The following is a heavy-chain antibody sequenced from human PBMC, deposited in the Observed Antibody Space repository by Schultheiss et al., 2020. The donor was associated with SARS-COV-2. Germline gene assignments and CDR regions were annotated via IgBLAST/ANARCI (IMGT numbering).Heavy chain of an antibody. V-gene: IGHV3-21*04. CDR1: GFTFSSYS. Sequence: GGSLRLSCAASGFTFSSYSMNWVRQAPGKGLEWVSSISSSSSYIYYADSVKGRFTISRDNAKNSLYLHMNSLRAEDTAVYYCVKDDRCSSTSCYSGDYWGQGTLVTVSS. D-gene: IGHD2-2*01. J-gene: IGHJ4*02. CDR3: VKDDRCSSTSCYSGDY. CDR2: ISSSSSYI.